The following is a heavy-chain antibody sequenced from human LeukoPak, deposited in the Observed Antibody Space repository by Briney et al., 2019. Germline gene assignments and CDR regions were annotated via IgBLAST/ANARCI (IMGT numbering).Heavy chain of an antibody. V-gene: IGHV3-33*01. CDR2: IWYDGSNK. Sequence: GGSLRLSCAASGFTFSSYGMHWVRQAPGKGLEWVADIWYDGSNKYYADSVKGRFTISRDNSKNTLYLQMNSLRAEDTAVYYCARDYYGSGSYYTYYFDYWGQGTLVTVSS. CDR1: GFTFSSYG. D-gene: IGHD3-10*01. CDR3: ARDYYGSGSYYTYYFDY. J-gene: IGHJ4*02.